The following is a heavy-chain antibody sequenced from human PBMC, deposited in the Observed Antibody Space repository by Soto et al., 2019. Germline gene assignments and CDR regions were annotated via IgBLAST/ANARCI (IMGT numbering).Heavy chain of an antibody. Sequence: SGPTLVNPTPTLPLTCTFSGFSLSTSGMCVSWIRQPPGKALEWLALIDWDDDKYYSTSLKTRLTISKDTSKNQVVLTMTHMDPVDPATYYCARDLGATTYYHGMDVLAQDTTVAVSS. D-gene: IGHD1-26*01. CDR1: GFSLSTSGMC. J-gene: IGHJ6*02. CDR3: ARDLGATTYYHGMDV. V-gene: IGHV2-70*01. CDR2: IDWDDDK.